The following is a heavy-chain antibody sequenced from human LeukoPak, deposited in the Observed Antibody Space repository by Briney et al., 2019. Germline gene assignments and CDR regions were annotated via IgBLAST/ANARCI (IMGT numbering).Heavy chain of an antibody. V-gene: IGHV3-30*04. CDR2: ISYDGSNR. CDR3: ARDRLPTGDSFFDY. J-gene: IGHJ4*02. Sequence: GGSLRLSCAASGFTFSVFAMHWVRQAPGKGLQWVALISYDGSNRYYADSVKGRFTISRDNSKNTLYLQMNSLRAEDTAVYYCARDRLPTGDSFFDYWGQGTLVTVSS. D-gene: IGHD2-21*02. CDR1: GFTFSVFA.